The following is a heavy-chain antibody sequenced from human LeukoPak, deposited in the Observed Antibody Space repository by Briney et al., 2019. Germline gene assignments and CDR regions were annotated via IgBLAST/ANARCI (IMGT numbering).Heavy chain of an antibody. V-gene: IGHV1-8*01. CDR3: ARGPRNDP. D-gene: IGHD1-14*01. CDR2: VHPNSGNT. Sequence: GASEKVSCKTSGYPVTTYEINWVRQAAGQGLEWMGWVHPNSGNTAYAQKFQGRVTMTRNTSISTAYMELSSLRSDDTAVYFCARGPRNDPWGQGTLVTVSS. J-gene: IGHJ5*02. CDR1: GYPVTTYE.